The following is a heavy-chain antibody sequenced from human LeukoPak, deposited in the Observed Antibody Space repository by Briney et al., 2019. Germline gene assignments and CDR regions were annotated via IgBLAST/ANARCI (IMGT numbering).Heavy chain of an antibody. J-gene: IGHJ4*02. CDR3: ARVGGYCSSTSCRNKGLYDY. V-gene: IGHV4-34*01. Sequence: SETLSLTCAVYGGAFSGYYWSWIRQPPGKGLEWIGEINHSGSTNYNPSLKSRVTISVDTSKNQFSLKLSSVTAADTAVYYCARVGGYCSSTSCRNKGLYDYWGQGTLVTVSS. CDR2: INHSGST. D-gene: IGHD2-2*01. CDR1: GGAFSGYY.